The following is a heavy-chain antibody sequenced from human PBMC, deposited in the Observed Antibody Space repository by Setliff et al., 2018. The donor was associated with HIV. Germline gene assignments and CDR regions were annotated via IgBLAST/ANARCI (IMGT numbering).Heavy chain of an antibody. Sequence: LSLTCTVSGGSISSRSYYWSWLRQPAGMRLEWIGHISTSGSTKYNPSLKSRVTISADTSKNQFSLNLSSVTAAETAVYYCARVGYHGSGRYSFDYWGQGTLVTVSS. J-gene: IGHJ4*02. V-gene: IGHV4-61*09. D-gene: IGHD3-10*01. CDR3: ARVGYHGSGRYSFDY. CDR2: ISTSGST. CDR1: GGSISSRSYY.